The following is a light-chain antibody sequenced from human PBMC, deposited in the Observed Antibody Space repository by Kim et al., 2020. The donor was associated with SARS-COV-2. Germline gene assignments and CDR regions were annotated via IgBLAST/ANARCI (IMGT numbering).Light chain of an antibody. V-gene: IGLV2-14*03. CDR1: SGDIGNSKS. CDR3: CSTSNTLDYV. Sequence: QSITISCSVTSGDIGNSKSVSWYQQHAGEAPRLIMYDGRARPSGVSARYSGSKSANMASPTTSGLRSDDEADYYCCSTSNTLDYVFGSGTKVTVL. J-gene: IGLJ1*01. CDR2: DGR.